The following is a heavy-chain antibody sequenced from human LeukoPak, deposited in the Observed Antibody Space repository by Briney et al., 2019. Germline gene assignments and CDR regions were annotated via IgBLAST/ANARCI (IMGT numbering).Heavy chain of an antibody. D-gene: IGHD1-26*01. V-gene: IGHV5-51*01. J-gene: IGHJ4*02. CDR3: ARHARSSGSYYFDY. CDR1: GYGFTSYW. CDR2: IYPGESDT. Sequence: GESLKISFKGSGYGFTSYWIGWGRPMPGKGRGWMGSIYPGESDTRYSPSFQGQVTISADKPISTAYLQWSGLKASDTAMYYCARHARSSGSYYFDYWGQGTLVTVSS.